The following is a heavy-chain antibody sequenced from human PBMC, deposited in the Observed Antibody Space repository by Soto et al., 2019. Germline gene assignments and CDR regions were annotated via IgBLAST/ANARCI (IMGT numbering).Heavy chain of an antibody. CDR2: IIPMYGTA. Sequence: QVQLVQSGAEMKKPGSSVRVSCKSSGGTFISYAISWVRQGPRQGLEWMGGIIPMYGTATYAQKFQGRVTITADTTTSTGDMELHSLRTDDTAVYCCARGNRASGGYSNGFFDFWGQGTLVTVSS. CDR1: GGTFISYA. J-gene: IGHJ4*02. V-gene: IGHV1-69*14. CDR3: ARGNRASGGYSNGFFDF. D-gene: IGHD5-12*01.